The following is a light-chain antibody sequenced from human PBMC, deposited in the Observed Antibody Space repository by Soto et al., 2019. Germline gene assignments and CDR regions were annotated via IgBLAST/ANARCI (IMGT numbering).Light chain of an antibody. V-gene: IGKV3-15*01. CDR2: GAS. CDR1: QSVSSN. CDR3: QQYNNWPPLT. J-gene: IGKJ4*01. Sequence: ELVLTQSPATLSVSPGESATLSCRASQSVSSNLAWYQQKPGQAPRLIIYGASTRATGIPARFSGSGSGTEFTLTISSLQSEDFAVYYCQQYNNWPPLTFGGGTKVEIK.